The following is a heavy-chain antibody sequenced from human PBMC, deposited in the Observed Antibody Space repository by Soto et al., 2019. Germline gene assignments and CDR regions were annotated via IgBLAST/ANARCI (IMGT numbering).Heavy chain of an antibody. CDR2: IIPIFGTA. CDR1: GGTFSSYA. J-gene: IGHJ5*02. D-gene: IGHD2-15*01. Sequence: SVKVSCKASGGTFSSYAISWVRQAPGQGLEWMGGIIPIFGTANYAQKFQGRVTITADESTSTAYMELSSLRSEDTAVYYCARDRRPEVARGNWFDPWGQGTLVTV. CDR3: ARDRRPEVARGNWFDP. V-gene: IGHV1-69*13.